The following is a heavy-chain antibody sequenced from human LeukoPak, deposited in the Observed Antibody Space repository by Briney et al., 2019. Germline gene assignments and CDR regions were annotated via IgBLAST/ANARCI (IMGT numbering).Heavy chain of an antibody. CDR3: AGGSLLWGAFDI. J-gene: IGHJ3*02. Sequence: GGSLRLSCAASGFTFNSYEMNWVRQAPGKGLEWVSSISSSSGNIYYADSVKGRFTISRDNAKNSLYLQMNSLRAEDTAVYYCAGGSLLWGAFDIWGQGTMVTVSS. CDR2: ISSSSGNI. D-gene: IGHD2-2*01. V-gene: IGHV3-21*01. CDR1: GFTFNSYE.